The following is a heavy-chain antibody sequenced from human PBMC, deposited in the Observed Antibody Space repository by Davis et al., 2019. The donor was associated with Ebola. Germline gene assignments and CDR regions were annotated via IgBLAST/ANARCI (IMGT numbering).Heavy chain of an antibody. Sequence: SVKVSCKASGGTFSSYTINWVRQAPGQGLEWMGRIIPILGIANYAQKFQGRVTITADKSTSTAYMELSSLRSEDTAVYYCARRFLESFGPGADGMDVWGQGTTVTVSS. J-gene: IGHJ6*02. D-gene: IGHD3-3*01. V-gene: IGHV1-69*02. CDR3: ARRFLESFGPGADGMDV. CDR2: IIPILGIA. CDR1: GGTFSSYT.